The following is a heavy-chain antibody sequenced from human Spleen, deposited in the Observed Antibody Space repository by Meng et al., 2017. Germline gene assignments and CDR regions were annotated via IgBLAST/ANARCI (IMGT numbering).Heavy chain of an antibody. J-gene: IGHJ4*02. CDR3: AKNYSDSSGSHWPLYFYC. Sequence: GESLKISCAASGFTFSSYAMNWVRQAPGKGLEWVSGITNSGGSTYYADSVKGRFTISRDNSKNTLFVQMNSLRAEDTAVYYCAKNYSDSSGSHWPLYFYCWGQGTLVTVSS. D-gene: IGHD3-22*01. V-gene: IGHV3-23*01. CDR2: ITNSGGST. CDR1: GFTFSSYA.